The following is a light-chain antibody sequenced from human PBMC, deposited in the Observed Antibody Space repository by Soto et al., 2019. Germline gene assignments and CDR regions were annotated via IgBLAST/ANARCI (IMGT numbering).Light chain of an antibody. Sequence: EVVLTQSPGTLSLSPGERATLSCRASQSVDSRFFAWYQQKPGQAPRLVVYGGSSRATGIPDRFSGSGSGTDFTLTINRLEPEDSAVYDCHQYGRSPPWTFGQGTKVDIK. CDR2: GGS. CDR3: HQYGRSPPWT. J-gene: IGKJ1*01. CDR1: QSVDSRF. V-gene: IGKV3-20*01.